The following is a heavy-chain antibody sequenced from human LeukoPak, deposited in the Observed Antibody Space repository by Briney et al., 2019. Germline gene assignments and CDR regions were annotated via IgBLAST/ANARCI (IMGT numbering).Heavy chain of an antibody. CDR2: IYYSGST. CDR3: ARGTGIDDAFDI. Sequence: SETLTLTCTVSGGSISLYYWSWIRQPPGKGLEWIGYIYYSGSTNYNPSHKSRVTISVDTSKNQFSLKLSSVSAADTAVYYCARGTGIDDAFDIWGQGTMVTVSS. CDR1: GGSISLYY. J-gene: IGHJ3*02. V-gene: IGHV4-59*08. D-gene: IGHD1-1*01.